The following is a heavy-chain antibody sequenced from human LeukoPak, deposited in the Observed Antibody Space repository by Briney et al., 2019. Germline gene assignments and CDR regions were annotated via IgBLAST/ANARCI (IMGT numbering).Heavy chain of an antibody. V-gene: IGHV1-18*01. Sequence: ASVKVSCKTSGYTFTSHGINWVRQAPGQGPEWMGWVSPHNGNTNYAQKFQARFTMTTDTSTTTAYMELRSLRSDDTAVYYCARDDHYDTCARYWGQGTLVTVSS. CDR2: VSPHNGNT. CDR1: GYTFTSHG. J-gene: IGHJ4*02. D-gene: IGHD3-22*01. CDR3: ARDDHYDTCARY.